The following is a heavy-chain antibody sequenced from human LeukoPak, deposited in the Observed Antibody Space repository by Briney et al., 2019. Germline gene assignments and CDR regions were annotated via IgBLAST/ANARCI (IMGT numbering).Heavy chain of an antibody. J-gene: IGHJ6*03. CDR3: ERGVAVAGNAPYYYLYYMDV. D-gene: IGHD6-19*01. Sequence: ASVKVSCKASGGTFSSYAISWVRQAPGQGLEWMGRIIPIFGTANYAQKFQGRVTITTDESTSTAYMELSRRRSEDTAVYYCERGVAVAGNAPYYYLYYMDVWGKGTTVTVSS. CDR1: GGTFSSYA. CDR2: IIPIFGTA. V-gene: IGHV1-69*05.